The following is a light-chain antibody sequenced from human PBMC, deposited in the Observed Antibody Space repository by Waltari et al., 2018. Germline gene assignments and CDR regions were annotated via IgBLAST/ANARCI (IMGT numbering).Light chain of an antibody. J-gene: IGKJ4*01. CDR2: HAS. CDR3: QQRANWPPLT. V-gene: IGKV3-11*01. CDR1: QSVSTV. Sequence: EIFLTQSPATLSFAPGERATLSCRASQSVSTVLAWYQQKPGQAPRLLIYHASTRATGVPARFSGSGSGTDFTLTISSLEPEDFGVYYCQQRANWPPLTFGGGTKVEI.